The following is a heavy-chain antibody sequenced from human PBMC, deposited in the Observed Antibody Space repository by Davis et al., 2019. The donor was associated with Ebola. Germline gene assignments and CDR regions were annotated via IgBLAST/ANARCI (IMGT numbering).Heavy chain of an antibody. CDR1: GGSISSSNW. CDR2: IYYSGST. V-gene: IGHV4-4*02. J-gene: IGHJ5*02. D-gene: IGHD3-3*01. Sequence: SETLSLTCAVSGGSISSSNWWSWVRQPPGKGLEWIGYIYYSGSTNYNPSLKSRVTISVDTSKNQFSLKLSSVTAADTAVYYCARLNYDFWSGYYSGNWFDPWGQGTLVTVSS. CDR3: ARLNYDFWSGYYSGNWFDP.